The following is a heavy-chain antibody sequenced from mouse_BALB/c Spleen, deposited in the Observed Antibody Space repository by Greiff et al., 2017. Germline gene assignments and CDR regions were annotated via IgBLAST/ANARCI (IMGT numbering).Heavy chain of an antibody. V-gene: IGHV14-3*02. CDR1: GFNIKDPY. CDR2: IDPANGNT. CDR3: ARYGDY. Sequence: EVQLQQSGAELVKPGASVKLSCTASGFNIKDPYMHWVKQRPEQGLEWIGRIDPANGNTKYDPKFQGKATITADTSSNTAYLQLSSLTSEDTAVYYCARYGDYWGQGTTLTVSS. D-gene: IGHD1-1*01. J-gene: IGHJ2*01.